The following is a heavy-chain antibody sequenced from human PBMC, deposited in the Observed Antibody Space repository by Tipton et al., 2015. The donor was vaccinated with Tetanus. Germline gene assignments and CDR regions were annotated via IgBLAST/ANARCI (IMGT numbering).Heavy chain of an antibody. CDR2: ITGDGGGT. Sequence: SLRLSCAASGFPFTAYDMTWVRLAPGKGLEWVAVITGDGGGTYYPDSVKGRFTVSRDNSRNTLYLQMNSLRVEDTAVYYCATARNKVAITMLQHWGPRTPVT. J-gene: IGHJ4*02. D-gene: IGHD3-10*01. V-gene: IGHV3-23*01. CDR3: ATARNKVAITMLQH. CDR1: GFPFTAYD.